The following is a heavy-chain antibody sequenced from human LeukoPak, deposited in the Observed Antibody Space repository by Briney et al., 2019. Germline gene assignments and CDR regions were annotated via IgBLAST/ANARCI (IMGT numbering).Heavy chain of an antibody. Sequence: PSETLSLTCTVSGGSISSYYWSWIRQPAGKGLEWIGRIYTSGSTNYNPSLKSRVTMSVDTPKNQFSLKLSSVTAADTAVYYCARRVVSTVITDFDYWGQGALVTVSS. D-gene: IGHD4-17*01. J-gene: IGHJ4*01. CDR1: GGSISSYY. CDR3: ARRVVSTVITDFDY. V-gene: IGHV4-4*07. CDR2: IYTSGST.